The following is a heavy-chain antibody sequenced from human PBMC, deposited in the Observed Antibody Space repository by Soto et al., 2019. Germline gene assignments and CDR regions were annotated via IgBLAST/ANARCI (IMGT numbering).Heavy chain of an antibody. CDR2: ISAYNGNT. CDR3: ARKDYYDSSGYRRDFDY. D-gene: IGHD3-22*01. J-gene: IGHJ4*02. CDR1: GYTFTSYG. V-gene: IGHV1-18*01. Sequence: ASVKVSCKAFGYTFTSYGISWVRQAPGQGLEWMGWISAYNGNTNYAQKLQGRVTMTTDTSTSTAYMELRSLRSDDTAVYYCARKDYYDSSGYRRDFDYWGQGTLVTVSS.